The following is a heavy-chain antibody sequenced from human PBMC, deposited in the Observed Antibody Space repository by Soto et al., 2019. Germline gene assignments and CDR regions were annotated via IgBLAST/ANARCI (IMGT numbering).Heavy chain of an antibody. Sequence: GGSLRLSCAASGFTFSDYYMSWIRQAPGKGLEWVSYISSSGSSIYYADSVKGRFTISRDNAKNSLYLQMNSLRAEDTAVYYCARGTRIVEYCSSTSCYGPYYFDYWGQGTLVTVPS. CDR3: ARGTRIVEYCSSTSCYGPYYFDY. J-gene: IGHJ4*02. D-gene: IGHD2-2*01. V-gene: IGHV3-11*01. CDR2: ISSSGSSI. CDR1: GFTFSDYY.